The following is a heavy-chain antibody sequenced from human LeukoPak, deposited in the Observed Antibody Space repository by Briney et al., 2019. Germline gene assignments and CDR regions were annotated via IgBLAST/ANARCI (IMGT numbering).Heavy chain of an antibody. CDR1: GYTFTSYD. V-gene: IGHV1-8*01. J-gene: IGHJ5*02. Sequence: EASVKVSCKASGYTFTSYDFNWLRQATGQGPEWMGWMNPNSGATGYAQKFQGRVTMTRSASINTAYMELRSLRSDDTAVYYCAREVGGSYNWFDPWGQGTLVTVS. D-gene: IGHD3-16*01. CDR2: MNPNSGAT. CDR3: AREVGGSYNWFDP.